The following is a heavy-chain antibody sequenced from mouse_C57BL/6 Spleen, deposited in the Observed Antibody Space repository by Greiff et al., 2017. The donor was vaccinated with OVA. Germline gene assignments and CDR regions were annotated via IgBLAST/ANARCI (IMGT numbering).Heavy chain of an antibody. CDR2: INPSSGYT. J-gene: IGHJ4*01. CDR3: ASGCDDGYGDYAMDY. Sequence: QVQLKQSGAELARPGASVKMSCKASGYTFTSYTMHWVKQRPGQGLEWIGYINPSSGYTKYNQKFKDKATLTADKSSITAYMQLSSLTSEDSAVYYCASGCDDGYGDYAMDYWGQGTSVPVSS. D-gene: IGHD2-3*01. CDR1: GYTFTSYT. V-gene: IGHV1-4*01.